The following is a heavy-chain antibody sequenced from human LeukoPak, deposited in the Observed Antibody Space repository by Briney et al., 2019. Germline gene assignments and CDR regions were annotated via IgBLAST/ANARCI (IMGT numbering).Heavy chain of an antibody. CDR3: AKSGGYGLIDY. J-gene: IGHJ4*02. D-gene: IGHD1-26*01. V-gene: IGHV4-39*01. CDR2: IYSSGST. CDR1: GGSIRSTTYY. Sequence: SETLSLTCSVSGGSIRSTTYYWGWIRQPPGKGLEWIGNIYSSGSTYYNASLQRRVTISIDTSKNQFSLRLNSVTAADTAMYYCAKSGGYGLIDYWGQGTRVTVSS.